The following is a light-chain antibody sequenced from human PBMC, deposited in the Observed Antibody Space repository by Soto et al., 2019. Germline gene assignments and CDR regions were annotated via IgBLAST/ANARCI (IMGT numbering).Light chain of an antibody. CDR3: CSYAGSYTLGV. Sequence: QSVLTQPRSVSGYPGQSVTISCTGTSSDVGGYNYVSWYQQHPGKAPKLMIYDVSKRPSGVPDRFSGSKSGNTASLTISGLPAEDEADYYCCSYAGSYTLGVFGTGTKLTVL. CDR1: SSDVGGYNY. V-gene: IGLV2-11*01. J-gene: IGLJ1*01. CDR2: DVS.